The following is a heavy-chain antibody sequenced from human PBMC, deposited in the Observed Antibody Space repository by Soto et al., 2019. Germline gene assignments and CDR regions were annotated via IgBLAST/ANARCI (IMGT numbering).Heavy chain of an antibody. V-gene: IGHV1-8*01. CDR3: ARASAAATPMDV. Sequence: GASVKVSCKASGYTFTSYDINWVRQATGQGLEWMGWMNPNSGNTGYAQKFQGRVTMTRNTSISTAYMELGSLRSEDTAVYYCARASAAATPMDVWGQGTTVTVSS. J-gene: IGHJ6*02. CDR1: GYTFTSYD. D-gene: IGHD6-13*01. CDR2: MNPNSGNT.